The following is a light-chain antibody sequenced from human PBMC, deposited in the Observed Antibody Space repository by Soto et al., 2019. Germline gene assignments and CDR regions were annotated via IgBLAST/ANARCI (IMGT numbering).Light chain of an antibody. CDR3: SSYTSSSTYV. Sequence: QAVVTQPPSVSGSPGQSVTISCTGTSSDVGSYNGVSWYQQPPDTAPKLIIYEVTKRPSGVSDRFSGSKAGNTASLTISGLQADDEADYYCSSYTSSSTYVFGIGTKLTVL. CDR1: SSDVGSYNG. CDR2: EVT. V-gene: IGLV2-18*02. J-gene: IGLJ1*01.